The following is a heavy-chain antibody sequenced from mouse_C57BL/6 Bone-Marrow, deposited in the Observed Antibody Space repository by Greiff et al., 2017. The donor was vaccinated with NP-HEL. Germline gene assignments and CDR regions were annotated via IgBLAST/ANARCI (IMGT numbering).Heavy chain of an antibody. Sequence: VQLQQSGAELVRPGASVKLSCTASGFTIKDDYMHWVKQRPEQGLEWIGWIDPENGDTEYASKFQGKATITADTSSNTAYLQLSSLTSEDTAVYYCTTEIYLDYWGQGTTLTVSS. J-gene: IGHJ2*01. CDR3: TTEIYLDY. CDR1: GFTIKDDY. V-gene: IGHV14-4*01. CDR2: IDPENGDT.